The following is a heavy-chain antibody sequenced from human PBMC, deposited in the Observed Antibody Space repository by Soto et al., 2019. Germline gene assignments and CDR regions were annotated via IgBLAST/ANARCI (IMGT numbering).Heavy chain of an antibody. D-gene: IGHD6-13*01. V-gene: IGHV5-10-1*01. Sequence: PVESLKISCSGSGYSFTSYWISWVRRMPGKGLEWMGRIDPSDSYTNYSPSFQGHVTISADKSISTAYLQWSSLKASDTAMYYCARRVAAAGTDAFDIWGQGTMVTVS. CDR3: ARRVAAAGTDAFDI. J-gene: IGHJ3*02. CDR1: GYSFTSYW. CDR2: IDPSDSYT.